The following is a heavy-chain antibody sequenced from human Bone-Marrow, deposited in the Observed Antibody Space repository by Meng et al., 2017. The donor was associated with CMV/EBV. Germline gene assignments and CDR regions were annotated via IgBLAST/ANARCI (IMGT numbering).Heavy chain of an antibody. CDR1: GFTFSSYS. V-gene: IGHV3-21*01. CDR3: ARGYIVATMVLGY. Sequence: EVQLVESGGGLVKPGGSLRLSCPASGFTFSSYSMNWVRQAPGKGLEWVSSISSSSSYIYYADSVKGRFTISRDNAKNSLYLQMNSLRAEDTAVYYCARGYIVATMVLGYWGQGTLVTVSS. J-gene: IGHJ4*02. CDR2: ISSSSSYI. D-gene: IGHD5-12*01.